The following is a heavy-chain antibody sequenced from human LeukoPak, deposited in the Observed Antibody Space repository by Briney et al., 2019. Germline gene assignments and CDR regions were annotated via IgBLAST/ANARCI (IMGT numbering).Heavy chain of an antibody. J-gene: IGHJ4*02. D-gene: IGHD1-26*01. CDR2: ISRNSRHV. CDR3: VRDFMAMGGTTACLHY. V-gene: IGHV3-21*01. Sequence: GGSLRLSCAASGFTFSTYWMNWVRQAPGKGLEWVSSISRNSRHVYYGGSVWGRFTISRDDARNSLFLEMNSLRAEDMAVYYCVRDFMAMGGTTACLHYWGQGTLVTVSS. CDR1: GFTFSTYW.